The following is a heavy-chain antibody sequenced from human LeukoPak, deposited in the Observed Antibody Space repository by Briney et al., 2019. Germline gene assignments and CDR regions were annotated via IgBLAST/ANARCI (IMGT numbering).Heavy chain of an antibody. CDR3: AKTMGAIDHDY. CDR2: VSGSGAST. J-gene: IGHJ4*02. V-gene: IGHV3-23*01. CDR1: GFTFSGFA. Sequence: PGGSLRLSCAASGFTFSGFAMSWVRQAPGKGLEWVSGVSGSGASTYYADSVKGRFTISRDNSKNTLYLQMNSLRAGDTAVYYCAKTMGAIDHDYWGQGTLVTVSS. D-gene: IGHD1-26*01.